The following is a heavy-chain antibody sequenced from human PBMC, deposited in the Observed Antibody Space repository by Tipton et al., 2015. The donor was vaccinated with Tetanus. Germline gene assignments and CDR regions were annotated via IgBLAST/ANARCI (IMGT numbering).Heavy chain of an antibody. CDR1: GGSVSSGSYY. D-gene: IGHD3-9*01. CDR3: AREGAYYDILTGSPQGDAFDI. Sequence: TLSLTCTVSGGSVSSGSYYWSWIRQPPGKGLEWIGYIYYSGSTNYNPSLKSRVTISVDTSKNQFSLKLSSVTAADTAVYYCAREGAYYDILTGSPQGDAFDIWGQGTMVTVSS. CDR2: IYYSGST. V-gene: IGHV4-61*01. J-gene: IGHJ3*02.